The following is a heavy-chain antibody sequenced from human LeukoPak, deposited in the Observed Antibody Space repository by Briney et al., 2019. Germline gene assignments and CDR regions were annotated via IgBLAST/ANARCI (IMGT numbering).Heavy chain of an antibody. J-gene: IGHJ4*02. V-gene: IGHV3-48*01. Sequence: GGSLRLSCAASGFIFSSYSMNWVRQAPGKGLEWLSYISGSSSIIYYADSVKGRFTISRDNAKNSLYLQMNSLRAEDTAVYYCARDRRNTGSFFDYWGQGTLATVSS. CDR1: GFIFSSYS. CDR3: ARDRRNTGSFFDY. D-gene: IGHD1-26*01. CDR2: ISGSSSII.